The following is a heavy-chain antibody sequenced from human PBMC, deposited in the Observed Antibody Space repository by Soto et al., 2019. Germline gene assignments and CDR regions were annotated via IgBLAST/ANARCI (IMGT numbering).Heavy chain of an antibody. CDR2: ISSSSSYI. J-gene: IGHJ3*02. Sequence: GSLRLSCAASGFTFSSYSMNWVRQAPGKGLEWVSSISSSSSYIYYADSVKGRFTISRDNAKNSLYLQMNSLRAEDTAVYYCARDGGMITAKDAFDIWGQGTMVTVSS. CDR1: GFTFSSYS. D-gene: IGHD3-16*01. CDR3: ARDGGMITAKDAFDI. V-gene: IGHV3-21*01.